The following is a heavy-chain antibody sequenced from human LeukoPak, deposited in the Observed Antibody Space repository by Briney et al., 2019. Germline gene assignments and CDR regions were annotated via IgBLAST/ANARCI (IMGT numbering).Heavy chain of an antibody. V-gene: IGHV4-30-4*01. CDR2: IYYSGST. J-gene: IGHJ4*02. CDR3: ARGITMVRGVLNY. Sequence: PSETLSLTCTVSGGSISSGDYYWSWIRQPPGKGLEWIGYIYYSGSTYYNPSLKSRVTISVDTSKNQFSLKLSSVTAADTAVYYCARGITMVRGVLNYWGQGTLVTVSS. CDR1: GGSISSGDYY. D-gene: IGHD3-10*01.